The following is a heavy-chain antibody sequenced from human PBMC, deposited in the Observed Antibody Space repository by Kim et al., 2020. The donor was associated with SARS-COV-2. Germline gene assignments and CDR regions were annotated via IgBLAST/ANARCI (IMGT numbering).Heavy chain of an antibody. Sequence: YNPSLKRRVTISVDTSKNQFALKLSSVTAADTAVYYCARMGTTVTYYFDYWGQGTLVTVSS. CDR3: ARMGTTVTYYFDY. V-gene: IGHV4-31*02. D-gene: IGHD4-17*01. J-gene: IGHJ4*02.